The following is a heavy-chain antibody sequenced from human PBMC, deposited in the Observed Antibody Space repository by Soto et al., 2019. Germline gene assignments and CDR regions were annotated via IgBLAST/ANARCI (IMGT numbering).Heavy chain of an antibody. CDR2: IYHSGST. D-gene: IGHD3-3*01. J-gene: IGHJ4*02. CDR3: ARDYITIFGVVISPAFDY. Sequence: PSETLSLTCAVSGYSISSGYYWGWIRQPPGKGLEWIGSIYHSGSTYYNPSLKSRVTISVDTSKNQFSLKLSSVTAADTAVYYCARDYITIFGVVISPAFDYWGQGTLVTVSS. V-gene: IGHV4-38-2*02. CDR1: GYSISSGYY.